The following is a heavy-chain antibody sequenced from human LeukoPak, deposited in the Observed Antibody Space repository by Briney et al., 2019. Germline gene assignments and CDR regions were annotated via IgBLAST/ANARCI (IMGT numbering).Heavy chain of an antibody. CDR3: ARDHGTVTTEGYFVY. J-gene: IGHJ4*02. Sequence: GASVKVSCKASGYTFTSYGISWVRQAPGQGLEWMGWISAYNGNTNYAQKLQGRVTMTTDTSTSTAYMELRSLRSDDTAVYYCARDHGTVTTEGYFVYWGQGTLVTVSS. CDR1: GYTFTSYG. CDR2: ISAYNGNT. D-gene: IGHD4-11*01. V-gene: IGHV1-18*01.